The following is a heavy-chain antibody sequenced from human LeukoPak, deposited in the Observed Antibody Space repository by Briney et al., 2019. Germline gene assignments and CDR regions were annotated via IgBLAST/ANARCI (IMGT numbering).Heavy chain of an antibody. CDR2: ISAYNGNT. J-gene: IGHJ4*02. V-gene: IGHV1-18*01. D-gene: IGHD5-18*01. CDR1: GYTFTSYG. CDR3: ARDRGTWIQLWLIDY. Sequence: GASLKVSCKASGYTFTSYGISWVRQTPGQGLEWMVWISAYNGNTNYAQKFQGRVTVTTDTSTSTAYMELRSLRSDDTAVYYCARDRGTWIQLWLIDYWGQGTLVTVSS.